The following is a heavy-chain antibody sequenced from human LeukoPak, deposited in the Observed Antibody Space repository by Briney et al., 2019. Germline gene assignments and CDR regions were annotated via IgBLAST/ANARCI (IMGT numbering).Heavy chain of an antibody. Sequence: GGSLRLSCAASGFTFSSYWMSWVRQAPGKGLEGVANIKQDGRDKYYVDSVKGRFTISRDNSKNTLYLQMHSLRAEDTAVYYCAKGIDYGDYEVFDPWGQGTLVTVSS. D-gene: IGHD4-17*01. CDR1: GFTFSSYW. CDR3: AKGIDYGDYEVFDP. CDR2: IKQDGRDK. V-gene: IGHV3-7*03. J-gene: IGHJ5*02.